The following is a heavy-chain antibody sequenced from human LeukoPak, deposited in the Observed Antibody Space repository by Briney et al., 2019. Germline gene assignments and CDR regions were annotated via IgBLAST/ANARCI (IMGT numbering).Heavy chain of an antibody. D-gene: IGHD6-6*01. J-gene: IGHJ4*02. CDR2: IIPILGIA. Sequence: SVKVSCKASGGTFSSYAISWVRQAPGQVLEWMGRIIPILGIANYAQKFQGRVTITADKSTSTAYMELSSLRSEDTAVYYCARNQQQLGGYYFDYWGQGTLVTVSS. CDR3: ARNQQQLGGYYFDY. V-gene: IGHV1-69*04. CDR1: GGTFSSYA.